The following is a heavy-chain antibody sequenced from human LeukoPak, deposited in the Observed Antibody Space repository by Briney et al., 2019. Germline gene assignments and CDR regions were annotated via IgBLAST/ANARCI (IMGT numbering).Heavy chain of an antibody. V-gene: IGHV1-8*02. Sequence: GASVKVSCKASGYTSTSYGISWVRQATGQGLEWMGWMNPNSGNTGYAQKFQGRVTMTRNTSISTAYMELSSLRSEDTAVYYCARAQGAVAGKNYGGQGPLVPVSS. CDR2: MNPNSGNT. J-gene: IGHJ4*02. CDR3: ARAQGAVAGKNY. D-gene: IGHD6-19*01. CDR1: GYTSTSYG.